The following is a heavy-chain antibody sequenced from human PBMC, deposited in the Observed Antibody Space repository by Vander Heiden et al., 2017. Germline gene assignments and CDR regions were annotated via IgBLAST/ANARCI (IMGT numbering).Heavy chain of an antibody. Sequence: DVQLVESGGGLVQPGGSMRLSCAASGFTFRSCWMHWVGQAPGKWRVLVSRINVDGSSTNYADSVKGRFTISRDNAKNTLYLQMDSLRAEDTAVYYCARVFYGGNLRAVDYWGQGTLVTVSS. D-gene: IGHD4-17*01. J-gene: IGHJ4*02. CDR1: GFTFRSCW. V-gene: IGHV3-74*01. CDR2: INVDGSST. CDR3: ARVFYGGNLRAVDY.